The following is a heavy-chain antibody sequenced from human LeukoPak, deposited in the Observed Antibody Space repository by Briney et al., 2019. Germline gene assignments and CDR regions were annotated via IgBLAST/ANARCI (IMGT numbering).Heavy chain of an antibody. V-gene: IGHV3-48*03. CDR2: ISSSGSTI. CDR1: GFTFKNYE. D-gene: IGHD6-6*01. Sequence: GGSLRLSCAASGFTFKNYEMNWIRQAPGKRLEWISYISSSGSTIYYADSVEGRFTISRENAKKSLYLQMNGVRAGDTAVYYCVRDPEYASSSGDFDYWGQGTLVTVSS. J-gene: IGHJ4*02. CDR3: VRDPEYASSSGDFDY.